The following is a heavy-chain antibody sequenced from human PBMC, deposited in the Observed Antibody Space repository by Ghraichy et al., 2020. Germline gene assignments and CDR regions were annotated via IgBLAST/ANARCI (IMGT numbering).Heavy chain of an antibody. CDR3: ARGSYSSFLRFGPLGAFDF. J-gene: IGHJ3*01. CDR2: LSSSGSTI. CDR1: GFTFSDYY. V-gene: IGHV3-11*01. D-gene: IGHD6-19*01. Sequence: GESLNISCTTSGFTFSDYYMRWIRQAPGEGLEWISYLSSSGSTIHYAASVKGRFSISRDNGKKSLFLQWNNLRVADTAVYYCARGSYSSFLRFGPLGAFDFWGQGTRVPVAS.